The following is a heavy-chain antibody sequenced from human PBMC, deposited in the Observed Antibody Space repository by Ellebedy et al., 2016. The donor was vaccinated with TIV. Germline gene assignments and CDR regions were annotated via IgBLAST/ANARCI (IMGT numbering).Heavy chain of an antibody. CDR2: INSDGSTT. D-gene: IGHD3-10*01. V-gene: IGHV3-74*01. J-gene: IGHJ5*02. CDR1: GFPFSNYW. CDR3: ASDPLQTYVARGGWFDP. Sequence: PGGSLRLSCAASGFPFSNYWMHWVRQAPGKGLVWVSRINSDGSTTDYADSVKGRFTISRDNAKNTLYLQMNSLRAEDTAVYYCASDPLQTYVARGGWFDPWGQGTLVTVSS.